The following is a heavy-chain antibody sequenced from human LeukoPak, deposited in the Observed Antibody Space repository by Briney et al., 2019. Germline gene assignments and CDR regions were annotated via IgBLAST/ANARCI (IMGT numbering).Heavy chain of an antibody. CDR1: GGSISSGGYY. D-gene: IGHD3-22*01. J-gene: IGHJ1*01. CDR2: IYYSGST. V-gene: IGHV4-31*03. Sequence: SETLSLTCTVSGGSISSGGYYWSWIRQHPGKGLEWIGYIYYSGSTYYNPSLKSRVTISVDTSKNQFSLKLSSVTAADTAVYYCARVSSGYSFQHWGQGTLVTVSS. CDR3: ARVSSGYSFQH.